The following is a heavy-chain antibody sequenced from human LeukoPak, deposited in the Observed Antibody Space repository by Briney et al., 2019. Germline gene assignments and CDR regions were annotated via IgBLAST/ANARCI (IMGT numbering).Heavy chain of an antibody. CDR1: GFTFSSYS. CDR2: IHFDGSDT. CDR3: AKDVATAMEYMDA. D-gene: IGHD5-18*01. Sequence: GGSLRLSCAASGFTFSSYSMMWVRQAPDKGLEWVAFIHFDGSDTYYTQSVKGRFTISRDDSKNTLYLQMNSLKTEDTALYYCAKDVATAMEYMDAWGEGTTVIVSS. J-gene: IGHJ6*03. V-gene: IGHV3-30*02.